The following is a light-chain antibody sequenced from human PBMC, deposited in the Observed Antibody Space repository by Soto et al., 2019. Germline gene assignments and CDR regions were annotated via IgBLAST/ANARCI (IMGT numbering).Light chain of an antibody. CDR3: CSYAGFSTVI. V-gene: IGLV2-23*01. Sequence: QSALTQPASVSGYPGQSITISCTGTSSDVGNYNLVSWYQHQPGKAPKLIIYEGSKRPSGVSYRFSGSKSGNTASLTISGLQAEDEADYYCCSYAGFSTVIFGGGTKLTVL. CDR2: EGS. J-gene: IGLJ2*01. CDR1: SSDVGNYNL.